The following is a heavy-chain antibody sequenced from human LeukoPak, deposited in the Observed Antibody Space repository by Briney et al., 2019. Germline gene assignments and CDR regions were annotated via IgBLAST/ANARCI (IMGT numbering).Heavy chain of an antibody. CDR3: ARTHSTYYYDSSGYYGDYYYMDV. V-gene: IGHV3-74*01. CDR2: INSDGSST. J-gene: IGHJ6*03. CDR1: GFTFSSYW. D-gene: IGHD3-22*01. Sequence: PGGSLRLSCAASGFTFSSYWMHWVRQAPGKGLVWVSRINSDGSSTSYADSVKGRFTISRDNAKNKLYLQMNSLRAEDTAVYYCARTHSTYYYDSSGYYGDYYYMDVWGKGTTVTVSS.